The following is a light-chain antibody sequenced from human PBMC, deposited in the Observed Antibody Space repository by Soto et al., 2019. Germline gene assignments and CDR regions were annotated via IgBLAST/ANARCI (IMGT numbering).Light chain of an antibody. Sequence: QSVLTQPASVSGSPGQSITISCTGNSSDVGGYNFVSWYQQHPGKAPKLMIYEVSNRPSGVSNRFSGSKSGNTASLTISGLQAEDEADYYCSSFTSGSTLFGTGTKLTVL. CDR1: SSDVGGYNF. CDR2: EVS. J-gene: IGLJ1*01. CDR3: SSFTSGSTL. V-gene: IGLV2-14*01.